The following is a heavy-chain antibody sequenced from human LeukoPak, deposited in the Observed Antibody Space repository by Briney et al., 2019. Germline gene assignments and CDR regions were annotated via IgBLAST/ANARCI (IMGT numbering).Heavy chain of an antibody. V-gene: IGHV4-34*01. Sequence: SETLSLTCAVYGGSFSGYYWSWIRQPPGKGLEWIGEINHSGSTNYNPSLKSRVTISVGTSKNQFSLNLSSVTAADTAVYYCARRGDGYNRFDYWGQGTLVTVSS. CDR1: GGSFSGYY. CDR3: ARRGDGYNRFDY. CDR2: INHSGST. D-gene: IGHD5-24*01. J-gene: IGHJ4*02.